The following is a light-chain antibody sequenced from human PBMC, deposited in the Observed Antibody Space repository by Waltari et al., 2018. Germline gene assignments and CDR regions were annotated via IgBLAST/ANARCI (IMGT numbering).Light chain of an antibody. CDR1: QSRSSY. J-gene: IGKJ1*01. Sequence: DLQMTQSPSSLSASVIDRVTITCRENQSRSSYLKWYQQKPGKAPKLLIYAASSVQSRVPSRFSGSGSGTDFTLTISSLQPEDFATYYCQQSYSTPQTFGQGTKVEIK. V-gene: IGKV1-39*01. CDR2: AAS. CDR3: QQSYSTPQT.